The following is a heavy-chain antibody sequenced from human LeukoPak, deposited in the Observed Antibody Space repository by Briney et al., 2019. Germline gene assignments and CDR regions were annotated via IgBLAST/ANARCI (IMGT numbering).Heavy chain of an antibody. Sequence: SETLSLTCTVAGGSISSYYWSWIRQPPGKGLEWIGYIYYSGSTNYNPSLKSRVTISVDTSKNQFSLKLSSVTAADTAVYYCARGRVAYYFDYWGQGTLVTVSS. J-gene: IGHJ4*02. V-gene: IGHV4-59*01. CDR3: ARGRVAYYFDY. CDR1: GGSISSYY. D-gene: IGHD3-3*01. CDR2: IYYSGST.